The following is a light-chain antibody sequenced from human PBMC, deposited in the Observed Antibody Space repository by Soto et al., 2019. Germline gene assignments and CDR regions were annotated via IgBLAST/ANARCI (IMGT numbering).Light chain of an antibody. CDR2: GNS. V-gene: IGLV1-40*01. CDR3: QNKNSRLNSHH. Sequence: QPVLTQPPSVSGAPGQRVTISCTGSSSNIGAGYDVHWYQQLPGTAPKLLIYGNSNRPSGVPDRFSGSKSGTSASLAITGQKQENQRDNQNQNKNSRLNSHHVGTGTKVTVL. J-gene: IGLJ1*01. CDR1: SSNIGAGYD.